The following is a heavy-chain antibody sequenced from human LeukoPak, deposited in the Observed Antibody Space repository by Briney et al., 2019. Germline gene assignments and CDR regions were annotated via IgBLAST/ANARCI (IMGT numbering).Heavy chain of an antibody. CDR2: INPSGGST. D-gene: IGHD3-22*01. CDR3: ARASTYYYDSSGYYFDY. V-gene: IGHV1-46*01. J-gene: IGHJ4*02. Sequence: ASVKVSCKASGYTFTSYYMHWVRQAPGQGLEWMGIINPSGGSTSYAQKFQGRVTMTRDMSTSTVYMELSSLRSEDTAVYYCARASTYYYDSSGYYFDYWGQGTLVTVSS. CDR1: GYTFTSYY.